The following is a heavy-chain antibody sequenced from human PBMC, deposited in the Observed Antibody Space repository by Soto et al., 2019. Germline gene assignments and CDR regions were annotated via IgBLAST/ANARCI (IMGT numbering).Heavy chain of an antibody. CDR3: AKDTTGNYPTFPFDP. CDR1: GFTFNNYA. V-gene: IGHV3-23*01. J-gene: IGHJ5*02. Sequence: EVQLLESGGGLVQPGGSLRLSCAASGFTFNNYAMNWVRQAPGKGLEWVSAISSSGDSTNYADSVRGRFTISRDNSKNTLYLQMDRLRAEDTALYYCAKDTTGNYPTFPFDPWGQGTLVTVSS. D-gene: IGHD1-1*01. CDR2: ISSSGDST.